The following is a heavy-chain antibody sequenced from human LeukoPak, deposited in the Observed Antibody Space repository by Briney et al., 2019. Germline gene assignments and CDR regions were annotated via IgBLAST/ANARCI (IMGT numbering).Heavy chain of an antibody. CDR3: AKVRADYDYGDSHPPI. Sequence: GGSLRLSCVASGFTFRLYGMAWVRQAPGKGGEGGSDITGSGGGTYYADSVKGRFTISRDNSKNTLYLQMNSLRAEDTAVYYCAKVRADYDYGDSHPPIWGQGTLVTVSS. J-gene: IGHJ4*02. CDR2: ITGSGGGT. V-gene: IGHV3-23*01. CDR1: GFTFRLYG. D-gene: IGHD4-17*01.